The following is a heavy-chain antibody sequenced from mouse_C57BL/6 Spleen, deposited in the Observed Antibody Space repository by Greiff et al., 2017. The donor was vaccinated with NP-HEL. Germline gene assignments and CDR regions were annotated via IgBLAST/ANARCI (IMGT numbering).Heavy chain of an antibody. D-gene: IGHD2-5*01. V-gene: IGHV1-69*01. Sequence: VQLQQPGAELVMPGASVKLSCKASGYTFTSYWIHWVKQRPGQGLEWIGEIDPSDSYTNYNQKFKGKSTLTVDKSSSTAYMQLSSLTSEDSAVYYCARSDYSNLDYWGQGTSVTVSS. J-gene: IGHJ4*01. CDR2: IDPSDSYT. CDR1: GYTFTSYW. CDR3: ARSDYSNLDY.